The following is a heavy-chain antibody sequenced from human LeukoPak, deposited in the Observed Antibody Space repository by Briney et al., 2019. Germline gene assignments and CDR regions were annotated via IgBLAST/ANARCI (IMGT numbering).Heavy chain of an antibody. J-gene: IGHJ4*02. CDR3: ARGYSSSWYYY. D-gene: IGHD6-13*01. CDR1: GYTFTGYY. V-gene: IGHV1-2*02. Sequence: ASVKVSCKASGYTFTGYYMHWVRQAPGQGLEWMGWINPNSGSTNYAQKFQGRVTMTRDTSISTACMELSRLRSDDTAVYYCARGYSSSWYYYWGQGTLVTVSS. CDR2: INPNSGST.